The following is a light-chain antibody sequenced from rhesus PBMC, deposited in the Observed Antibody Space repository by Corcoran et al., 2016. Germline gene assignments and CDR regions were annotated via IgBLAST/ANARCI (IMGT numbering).Light chain of an antibody. Sequence: EIVMTQSPATLSLSPGERATLSCRASQSVSRSLAWYQQKPGQAPRLLIYGASSRATGIPDRFSGSGSGTEFTLTISSLEPEDVAVYYCQQYSNWLTFGGGTKVEIK. CDR2: GAS. CDR1: QSVSRS. J-gene: IGKJ4*01. V-gene: IGKV3-42*01. CDR3: QQYSNWLT.